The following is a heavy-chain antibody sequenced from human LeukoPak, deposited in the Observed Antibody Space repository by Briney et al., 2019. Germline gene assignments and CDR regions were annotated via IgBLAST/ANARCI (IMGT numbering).Heavy chain of an antibody. Sequence: SETLSLTCTVSGGSISSYYWSWIRQPPGKGLEWIGYIYYSGSTNYNPSLKSRVTISVDTSKNQFSLKLSSVTAADTAVYYCARIYYYDSSGYPDWGQGTLVTVSS. V-gene: IGHV4-59*12. CDR3: ARIYYYDSSGYPD. D-gene: IGHD3-22*01. CDR2: IYYSGST. CDR1: GGSISSYY. J-gene: IGHJ4*02.